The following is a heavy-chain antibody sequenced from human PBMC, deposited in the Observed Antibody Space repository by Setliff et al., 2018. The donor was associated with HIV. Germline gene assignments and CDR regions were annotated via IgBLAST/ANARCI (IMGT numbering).Heavy chain of an antibody. CDR1: GFAFSSSE. CDR2: ISSSGSSI. Sequence: GGSLRLSCAASGFAFSSSEMNWVRQAPGKGLEWVSYISSSGSSIYYEDSVKGRFTVSRDNAQNSVYLQMDSLRAEDTAIYYCVRDPIKGDPDYFDYWGQGTLVTSPQ. D-gene: IGHD1-20*01. V-gene: IGHV3-48*03. CDR3: VRDPIKGDPDYFDY. J-gene: IGHJ4*02.